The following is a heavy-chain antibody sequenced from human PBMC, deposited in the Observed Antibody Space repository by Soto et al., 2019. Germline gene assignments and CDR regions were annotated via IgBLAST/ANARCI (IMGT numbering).Heavy chain of an antibody. V-gene: IGHV3-15*01. CDR2: IKSKTDGGTT. D-gene: IGHD2-2*02. CDR1: GFTFSNAW. CDR3: NVVPAAIDYYYGMDV. Sequence: PGGSLRLSCAASGFTFSNAWMSLVRQAPGKGLEWVGRIKSKTDGGTTDYAAPVKGRFTISRDDSKNTLYLQMNSLKTEDTAVYYCNVVPAAIDYYYGMDVWGQGTTVTVSS. J-gene: IGHJ6*02.